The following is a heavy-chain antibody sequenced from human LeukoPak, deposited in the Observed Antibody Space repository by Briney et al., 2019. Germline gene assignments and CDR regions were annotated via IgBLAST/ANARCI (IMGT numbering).Heavy chain of an antibody. D-gene: IGHD3-10*01. V-gene: IGHV4-38-2*02. CDR2: IYHSGST. CDR1: GYSISSGYY. J-gene: IGHJ4*02. Sequence: SETLSLTCTVSGYSISSGYYWGWIRQPPGKGLAWIGSIYHSGSTYYNPSLKSRVTISVDTSKIQFSLKLSSVTAADTAVYYCARWGPMVRGGFDYWGQGTLVTVSS. CDR3: ARWGPMVRGGFDY.